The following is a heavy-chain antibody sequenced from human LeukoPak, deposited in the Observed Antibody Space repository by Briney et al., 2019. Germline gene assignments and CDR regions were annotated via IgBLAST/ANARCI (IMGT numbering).Heavy chain of an antibody. CDR3: ARDPSDYDY. CDR2: ITGSGGST. D-gene: IGHD5-12*01. J-gene: IGHJ4*02. Sequence: GGSLRLSCAASGFIFNTYAMSWVRQAPGKGLEWVSSITGSGGSTYYADSVKGRFTISRDNSKNTLYLQMNRLRAEDTAVYYCARDPSDYDYWGQGTLATVSS. V-gene: IGHV3-23*01. CDR1: GFIFNTYA.